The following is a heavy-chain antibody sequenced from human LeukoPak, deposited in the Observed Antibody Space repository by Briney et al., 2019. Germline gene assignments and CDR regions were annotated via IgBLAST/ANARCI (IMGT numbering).Heavy chain of an antibody. V-gene: IGHV3-11*04. J-gene: IGHJ4*02. CDR2: ISSSSSTI. CDR1: GFTFSDYY. D-gene: IGHD6-19*01. Sequence: GGSLRLSCAASGFTFSDYYMSWIRQAPGKGLEWVSYISSSSSTIYYADSVKGRFTISRDNAKNSLYLQMNSLRAEDTAVYYCARDREKQWLAFDYWGQGTLVTVSS. CDR3: ARDREKQWLAFDY.